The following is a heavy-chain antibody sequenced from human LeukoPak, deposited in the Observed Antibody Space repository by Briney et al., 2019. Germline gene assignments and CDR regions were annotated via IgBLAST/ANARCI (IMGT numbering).Heavy chain of an antibody. V-gene: IGHV3-23*01. Sequence: ETLSLTCTVSGYSISSGYYWGWIRQPPGKGLEWVSAITGSGGTTYYADSMKGRFTISRDNSKNTLYLQMNSLRAEDTAVYYCAKDRVGAILYFDYWGLGTLVTVSS. CDR1: GYSISSGYY. J-gene: IGHJ4*02. CDR3: AKDRVGAILYFDY. CDR2: ITGSGGTT. D-gene: IGHD1-26*01.